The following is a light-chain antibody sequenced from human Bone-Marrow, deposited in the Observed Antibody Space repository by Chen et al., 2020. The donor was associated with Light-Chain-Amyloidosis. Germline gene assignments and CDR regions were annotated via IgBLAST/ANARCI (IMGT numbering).Light chain of an antibody. J-gene: IGLJ3*02. CDR3: QSYQGSSQGV. CDR1: SGSIATNY. Sequence: NFMLTQPHSVSESPGKTVIISCTRSSGSIATNYVQWYQQRPGSSPTTVIYEDDQRTSGVPDRFSGSIDRSSNSASLTISGLKTEDEAGYYCQSYQGSSQGVFGGGTKLTVL. CDR2: EDD. V-gene: IGLV6-57*01.